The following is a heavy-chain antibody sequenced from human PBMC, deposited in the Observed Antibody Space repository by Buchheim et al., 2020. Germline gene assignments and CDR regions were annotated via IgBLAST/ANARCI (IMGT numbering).Heavy chain of an antibody. CDR1: GFPFRRSA. Sequence: QVPLVESGGGVVQPGRSLRLSCAASGFPFRRSALPWVRQAPGKGLEWVSVLSYDGSNTSYADSVQGRFTISRDNSKNTLSLQRKRRRAEDTAVYDCARDRGSGDDDYYGMDVWGKGTT. J-gene: IGHJ6*04. D-gene: IGHD3-10*01. CDR2: LSYDGSNT. V-gene: IGHV3-30*04. CDR3: ARDRGSGDDDYYGMDV.